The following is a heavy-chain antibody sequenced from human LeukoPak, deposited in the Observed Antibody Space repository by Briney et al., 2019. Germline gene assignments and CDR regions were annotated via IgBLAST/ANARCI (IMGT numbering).Heavy chain of an antibody. CDR2: IIPIFGTA. CDR3: ARGRLRTTGTGWFDP. V-gene: IGHV1-69*13. D-gene: IGHD1-1*01. Sequence: SVKVSCKASGGSFSSYAISLVRQAPGQGLEWMGGIIPIFGTANYAQKFQGRVTITADESTSTAYMELSSLRSEDTAVYYCARGRLRTTGTGWFDPWGQGTLVTVSS. J-gene: IGHJ5*02. CDR1: GGSFSSYA.